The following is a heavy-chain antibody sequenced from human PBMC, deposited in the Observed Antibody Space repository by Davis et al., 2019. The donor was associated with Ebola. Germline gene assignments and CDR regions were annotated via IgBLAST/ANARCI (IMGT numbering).Heavy chain of an antibody. J-gene: IGHJ5*02. V-gene: IGHV1-24*01. Sequence: ASVKVSCKVSGYSLSDLALHWVRQAPGKGLEWMGGFDFEEGGTTYAQKFQGRVTLTADKATNTAYMELSGLRFDDTAVYYCARGKWFDPWGQGTLV. CDR3: ARGKWFDP. CDR2: FDFEEGGT. CDR1: GYSLSDLA.